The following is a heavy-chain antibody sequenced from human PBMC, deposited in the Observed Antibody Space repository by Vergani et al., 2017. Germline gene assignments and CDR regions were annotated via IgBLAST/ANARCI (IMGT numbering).Heavy chain of an antibody. CDR2: IYHSGST. CDR1: GGSISGTNW. D-gene: IGHD2-21*01. CDR3: ARASHCINCYSEGPNGPGYYYMDV. J-gene: IGHJ6*03. Sequence: QVQLQESGPGLVKPPGTLSLTCAVSGGSISGTNWWSWVRQSPGKGLEWIGEIYHSGSTNYNPSLESRVTMSVDTSKNQFSLQLSSVTAADTAVYYCARASHCINCYSEGPNGPGYYYMDVWGKGTTVTVSS. V-gene: IGHV4-4*03.